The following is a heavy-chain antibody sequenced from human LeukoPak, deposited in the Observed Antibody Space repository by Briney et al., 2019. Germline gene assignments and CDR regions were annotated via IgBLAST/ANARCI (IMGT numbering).Heavy chain of an antibody. J-gene: IGHJ4*02. CDR3: AKDPYPAGGVY. V-gene: IGHV3-23*01. CDR1: GFTFSSYA. Sequence: GGTLRLSCAASGFTFSSYAMSWVRQAPGKGLEWVSAISGSGGSTYYADSVKGRFTISRDNSKNTLYLQMNSLRAEDTAVYYCAKDPYPAGGVYWGQGTLVTVSS. CDR2: ISGSGGST. D-gene: IGHD6-13*01.